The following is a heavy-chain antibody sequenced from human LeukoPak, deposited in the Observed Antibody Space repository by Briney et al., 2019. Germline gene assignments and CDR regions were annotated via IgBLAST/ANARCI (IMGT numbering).Heavy chain of an antibody. Sequence: LEWVSYISSGSSTIYYADSVKGRFTISRDNAKNSLYLQMNSLRDEDTAVYYCARRSGSYWDWGQGTLVTVSS. J-gene: IGHJ4*02. D-gene: IGHD1-26*01. V-gene: IGHV3-48*02. CDR2: ISSGSSTI. CDR3: ARRSGSYWD.